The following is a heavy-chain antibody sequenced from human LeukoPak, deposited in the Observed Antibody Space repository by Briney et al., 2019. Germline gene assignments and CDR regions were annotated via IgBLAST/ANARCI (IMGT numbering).Heavy chain of an antibody. Sequence: ASVKVSCKASGYTFTSYGISWVRQAPGQGLEWMGWISAYNGKKDNAQKLQGRVTMTTDTSTSTAYMELRSLRSDDTAVYYCARNQYSGSYSPRDGMDVWGKGTTVTVSS. J-gene: IGHJ6*04. D-gene: IGHD1-26*01. CDR1: GYTFTSYG. CDR2: ISAYNGKK. CDR3: ARNQYSGSYSPRDGMDV. V-gene: IGHV1-18*01.